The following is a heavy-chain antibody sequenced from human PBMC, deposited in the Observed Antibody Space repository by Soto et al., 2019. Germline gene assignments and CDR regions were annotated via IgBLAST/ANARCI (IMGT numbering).Heavy chain of an antibody. CDR1: GGTFSTYA. CDR2: IIPILGTT. J-gene: IGHJ4*02. V-gene: IGHV1-69*01. CDR3: ARGVGAYYFDY. D-gene: IGHD1-26*01. Sequence: QVQLVQSGAEVKKPGSSVKVSCKASGGTFSTYAITWVLQAPGQGLEWLGGIIPILGTTDYARKFQGRVTITAAESTSTVFIELSSLTYEDTAVYYCARGVGAYYFDYWGQGTLVTVSS.